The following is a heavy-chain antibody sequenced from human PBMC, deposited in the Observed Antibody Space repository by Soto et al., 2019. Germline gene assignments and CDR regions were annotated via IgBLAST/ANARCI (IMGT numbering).Heavy chain of an antibody. D-gene: IGHD2-15*01. CDR2: IFHGGNT. V-gene: IGHV4-38-2*01. J-gene: IGHJ3*01. CDR3: ARARWYDAFDV. Sequence: PSETLSLTCAVSGFFISSGNYWGWIRKPPGKGLEWIGGIFHGGNTYYNPSLKNRVTISVDMSKNQFSLKLNSVTAADTAVYYCARARWYDAFDVWGQGTVVTVS. CDR1: GFFISSGNY.